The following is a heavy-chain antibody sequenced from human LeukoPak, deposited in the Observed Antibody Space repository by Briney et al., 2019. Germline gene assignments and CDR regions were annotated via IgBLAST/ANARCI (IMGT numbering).Heavy chain of an antibody. CDR2: IKHEGSEK. Sequence: PGGSPRLSCVVSGFNFSNYWMNWVRQAPGKGLEWVANIKHEGSEKYYVDSVKGRFSISRDNAKKSLYLQMNSLRAEDTAVYYCARALSHCLDYWGQGTLVTVSS. V-gene: IGHV3-7*01. CDR3: ARALSHCLDY. J-gene: IGHJ4*02. D-gene: IGHD3-16*01. CDR1: GFNFSNYW.